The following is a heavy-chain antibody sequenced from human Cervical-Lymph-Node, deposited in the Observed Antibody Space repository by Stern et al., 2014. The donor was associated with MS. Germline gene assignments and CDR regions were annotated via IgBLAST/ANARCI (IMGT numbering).Heavy chain of an antibody. CDR1: GYTFTHYG. Sequence: QVQLVQSGSEVKKPGASVKVSCKASGYTFTHYGITWVRQAPGRGLAWMGWISAYNGDTNYAQNLQGRVTMTTDTSMTTAYMELRSLRSDDTAVYYCARTYVRAFDYWGQGSLVTVSS. CDR2: ISAYNGDT. V-gene: IGHV1-18*01. J-gene: IGHJ4*02. CDR3: ARTYVRAFDY. D-gene: IGHD3-16*01.